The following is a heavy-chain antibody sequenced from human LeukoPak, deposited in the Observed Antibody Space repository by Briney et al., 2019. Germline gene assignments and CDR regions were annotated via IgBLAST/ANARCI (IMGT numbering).Heavy chain of an antibody. D-gene: IGHD3-3*01. CDR1: GFTFSSYA. J-gene: IGHJ4*02. Sequence: PGGSLRLSCAASGFTFSSYAMHWVRQAPGKGLEWVAVISYDGSNKYYADSVKGRFTISRDNSKNTLYLQMNSLRAEDTAVYYCAKDPPYYDFWSGPFDYWGQGTLVTVSS. CDR3: AKDPPYYDFWSGPFDY. CDR2: ISYDGSNK. V-gene: IGHV3-30-3*01.